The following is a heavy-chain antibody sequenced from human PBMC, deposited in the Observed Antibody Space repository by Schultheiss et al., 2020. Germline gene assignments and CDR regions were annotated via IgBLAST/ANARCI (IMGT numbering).Heavy chain of an antibody. CDR2: IYYSGST. CDR1: GGSISSYY. D-gene: IGHD3-22*01. J-gene: IGHJ3*02. CDR3: ARWNTMIVVVIPAFDI. V-gene: IGHV4-59*01. Sequence: SQTLSLTCTVSGGSISSYYWSWIRQPPGKGLEWIGYIYYSGSTNYNPSLKSRVTISVDTSKNQFSLKLSSVTAADTAVYYCARWNTMIVVVIPAFDIWGQGTMVTVSS.